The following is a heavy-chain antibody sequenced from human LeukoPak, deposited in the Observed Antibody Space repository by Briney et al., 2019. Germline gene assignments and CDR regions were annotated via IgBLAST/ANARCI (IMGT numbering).Heavy chain of an antibody. Sequence: SETLSLTCTVSGGSISSSSYYWGWIRQPPGKGLEWIGSIYYSGSTYYNPSLKSRVTISVDTSKNQFSLKLSSVTAADTAVYYCARQGSLIAEAVPDAFDIWGQGTMVTVSS. J-gene: IGHJ3*02. V-gene: IGHV4-39*01. CDR2: IYYSGST. CDR3: ARQGSLIAEAVPDAFDI. D-gene: IGHD6-13*01. CDR1: GGSISSSSYY.